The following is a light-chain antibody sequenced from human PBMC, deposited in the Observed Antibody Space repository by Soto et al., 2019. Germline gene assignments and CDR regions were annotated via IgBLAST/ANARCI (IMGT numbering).Light chain of an antibody. V-gene: IGKV3-20*01. CDR1: QDVGSA. CDR3: QQYGGPPET. Sequence: LSPVALSLSQAKRATLPGRASQDVGSALAWYQQRAGQAPRLLIYGASTRATSIPDRFSGSGSGTDFTLTISSLEPEDFAVYCCQQYGGPPETFGQGTKVDI. J-gene: IGKJ1*01. CDR2: GAS.